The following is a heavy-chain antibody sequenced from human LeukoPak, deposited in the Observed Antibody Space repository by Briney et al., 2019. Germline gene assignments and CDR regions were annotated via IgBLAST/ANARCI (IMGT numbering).Heavy chain of an antibody. D-gene: IGHD5-12*01. Sequence: PGGSLRLSCAASEFTFSDYHMNWVRQAPGKGLEWVSFISSSSGYICYADSVKGRFTISRDNAKNSLYLQMNSLRAEDTAVYYCARAGIVATSDAFDIWGQGTMVTVSS. J-gene: IGHJ3*02. CDR3: ARAGIVATSDAFDI. CDR1: EFTFSDYH. CDR2: ISSSSGYI. V-gene: IGHV3-21*01.